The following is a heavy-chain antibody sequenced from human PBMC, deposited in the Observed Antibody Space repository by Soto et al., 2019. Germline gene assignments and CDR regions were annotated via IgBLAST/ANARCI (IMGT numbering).Heavy chain of an antibody. CDR1: GFTFSSYA. CDR2: ISGSGGST. Sequence: HPGGSLRLSCAASGFTFSSYAMSWVRQAPGKGLEWVSAISGSGGSTYYADSVKGRFTISRDNSKNTLYLQMNSLRAEDTAVYYCAKDVLLEATVSRDYFDYWGQGTLVTVSS. D-gene: IGHD4-17*01. V-gene: IGHV3-23*01. CDR3: AKDVLLEATVSRDYFDY. J-gene: IGHJ4*02.